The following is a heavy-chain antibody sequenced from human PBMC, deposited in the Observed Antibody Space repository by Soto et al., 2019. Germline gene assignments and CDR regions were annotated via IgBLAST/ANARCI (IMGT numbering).Heavy chain of an antibody. V-gene: IGHV4-30-4*01. CDR3: ARLRFLVAYWFDP. CDR2: IYSSGNT. J-gene: IGHJ5*02. CDR1: GGSISSGDYY. Sequence: TSETLSLTCTVSGGSISSGDYYWSWIRQPPGKGLEWIGYIYSSGNTYYSPSLKSRVTISLDTSKNLFSLKLSSVTAADTAVYYCARLRFLVAYWFDPWGQGTLVTVSS. D-gene: IGHD3-3*01.